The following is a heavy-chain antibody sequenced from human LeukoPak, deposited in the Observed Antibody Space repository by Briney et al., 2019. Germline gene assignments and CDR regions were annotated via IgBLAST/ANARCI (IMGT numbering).Heavy chain of an antibody. D-gene: IGHD3-16*01. CDR3: ARLIRTSTFDP. Sequence: SETLSLTCTVSGDSIITTSDYWAWIRQPPGKGLEWIGSMFYTGSTYYNPSLKSRVTISVDTSKNQFSLKVNSVTAADTAVYYCARLIRTSTFDPWGQGTLVTVSS. V-gene: IGHV4-39*07. CDR2: MFYTGST. J-gene: IGHJ5*02. CDR1: GDSIITTSDY.